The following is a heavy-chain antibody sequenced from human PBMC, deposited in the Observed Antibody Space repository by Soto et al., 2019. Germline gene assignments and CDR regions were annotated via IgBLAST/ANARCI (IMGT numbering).Heavy chain of an antibody. Sequence: ASVKVSCKASGYTFTSYAMHWVRQAPGHRLEWMGWMNPGSGDTKYAQKFQGRVTMTRDTSIATAYMELSSLRSDDTAIYYCARMATFGSLNWFDPWGQGTLVTVSS. CDR3: ARMATFGSLNWFDP. CDR2: MNPGSGDT. J-gene: IGHJ5*02. V-gene: IGHV1-3*01. CDR1: GYTFTSYA. D-gene: IGHD3-16*01.